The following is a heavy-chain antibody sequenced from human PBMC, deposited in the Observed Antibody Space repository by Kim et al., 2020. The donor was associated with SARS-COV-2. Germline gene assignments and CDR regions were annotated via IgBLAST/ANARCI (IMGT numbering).Heavy chain of an antibody. CDR3: AREAGGSYFGDY. J-gene: IGHJ4*02. CDR1: GFTFSSYA. V-gene: IGHV3-30-3*01. D-gene: IGHD1-26*01. CDR2: ISYDGSNK. Sequence: GGSLRLSCAASGFTFSSYAMHWVRQAPGKGLEWVAVISYDGSNKYYADSVKGRFTISRDNSKNTLYLQMNSLRAEDTAVYYCAREAGGSYFGDYWGQGTLVTVSS.